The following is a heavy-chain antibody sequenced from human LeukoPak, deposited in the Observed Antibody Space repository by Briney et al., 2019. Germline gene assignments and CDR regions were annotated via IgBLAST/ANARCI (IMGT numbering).Heavy chain of an antibody. CDR1: GFTFSSYS. CDR2: ISSSSSYI. Sequence: GGSLRLSCAASGFTFSSYSMNWVRQAPGKGLEWVSSISSSSSYIYYADSVKGRFTISRDNAKNSLYLQMNSLRAEDTAVYFCAREIPGQQVALDFWGQGTLVTVSS. CDR3: AREIPGQQVALDF. D-gene: IGHD6-13*01. J-gene: IGHJ4*02. V-gene: IGHV3-21*01.